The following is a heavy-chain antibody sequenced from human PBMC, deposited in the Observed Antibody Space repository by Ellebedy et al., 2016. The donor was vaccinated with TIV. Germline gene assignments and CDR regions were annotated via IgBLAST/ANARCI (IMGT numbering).Heavy chain of an antibody. D-gene: IGHD1-26*01. V-gene: IGHV4-59*01. J-gene: IGHJ4*02. CDR2: FYYTGST. CDR3: ARSTYGLVGATFDY. Sequence: SETLSLXXTVSGGSISSYFWSWIRQPPEKGLEWIGHFYYTGSTNYNPSLKSRVTISGDTSKNQFSLELSSVTAADTAVYFCARSTYGLVGATFDYWGQGTLVTVSS. CDR1: GGSISSYF.